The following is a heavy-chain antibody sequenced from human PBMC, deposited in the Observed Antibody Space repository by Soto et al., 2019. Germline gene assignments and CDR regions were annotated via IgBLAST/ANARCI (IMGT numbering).Heavy chain of an antibody. D-gene: IGHD6-13*01. CDR2: IIPIFGTA. Sequence: SVKVSCKASGGTFSSYAISCVLQAPGQGLEWMGGIIPIFGTANYAQKFQGRVTITADKSTSTAYMELSSLRSEDTAVYYCARASYSSSWLDWFDPWGQGTRVTVSS. CDR1: GGTFSSYA. J-gene: IGHJ5*02. CDR3: ARASYSSSWLDWFDP. V-gene: IGHV1-69*06.